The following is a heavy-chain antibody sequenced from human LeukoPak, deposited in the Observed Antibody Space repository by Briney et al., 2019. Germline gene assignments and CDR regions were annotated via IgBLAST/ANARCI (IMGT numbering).Heavy chain of an antibody. J-gene: IGHJ6*02. CDR1: GGTFSSYA. Sequence: SVKVSCKASGGTFSSYAISWVQQAPGQGLEWMGGIIPIFGTANYAQKFQGRVTITADESTSTAYMELSSLRSEDTAVYYCAREITMIVVAPYYYYGMDVWGQGTTVTVSS. D-gene: IGHD3-22*01. CDR2: IIPIFGTA. CDR3: AREITMIVVAPYYYYGMDV. V-gene: IGHV1-69*13.